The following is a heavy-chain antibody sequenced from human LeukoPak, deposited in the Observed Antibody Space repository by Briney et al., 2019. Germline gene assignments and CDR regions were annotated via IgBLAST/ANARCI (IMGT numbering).Heavy chain of an antibody. CDR1: GGSISSYY. D-gene: IGHD4/OR15-4a*01. J-gene: IGHJ4*02. V-gene: IGHV4-59*01. CDR3: ASVLYGANGFDY. Sequence: SETLSLTCIVSGGSISSYYWSWIRQPPGKGLEYIGYFHYSGITNYNPSLKSPVTISVDTSKNHISLKLSSVTAADTAVYYCASVLYGANGFDYWGRGTLVTVSS. CDR2: FHYSGIT.